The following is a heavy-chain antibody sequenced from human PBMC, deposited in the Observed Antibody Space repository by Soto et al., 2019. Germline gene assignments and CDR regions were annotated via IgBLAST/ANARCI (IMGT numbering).Heavy chain of an antibody. CDR2: INHTGST. D-gene: IGHD6-6*01. CDR1: SGSISSSNW. CDR3: ATQAPYSSSPYYYYYLDV. J-gene: IGHJ6*03. Sequence: SETLSLTCDVSSGSISSSNWWSWIRQSPWKGLEWIGEINHTGSTNYNPSLKSRATISVDTSKNQFSLKLNSVTAADTAVYYCATQAPYSSSPYYYYYLDVWGKGTTVTVSS. V-gene: IGHV4-4*02.